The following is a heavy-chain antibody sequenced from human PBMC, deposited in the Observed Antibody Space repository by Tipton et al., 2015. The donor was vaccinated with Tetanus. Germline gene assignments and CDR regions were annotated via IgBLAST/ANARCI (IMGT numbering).Heavy chain of an antibody. CDR2: SWYDGTDQ. CDR1: GFIFSSYG. J-gene: IGHJ4*02. Sequence: AASGFIFSSYGIHWVRQAPGKGLEWVAVSWYDGTDQYYADSVKGRFTLSRDNSKNTLYLQMNSLRAEDTALYYCAGEADCSGGSCFSGDFDNWGQGTQVTVSS. D-gene: IGHD2-15*01. CDR3: AGEADCSGGSCFSGDFDN. V-gene: IGHV3-33*01.